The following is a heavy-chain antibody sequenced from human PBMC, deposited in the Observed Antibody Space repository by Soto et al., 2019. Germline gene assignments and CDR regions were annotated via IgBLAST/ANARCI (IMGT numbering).Heavy chain of an antibody. D-gene: IGHD2-15*01. CDR3: ASPSSQRYCSGGSCYYFDY. CDR1: GYTFTSYY. CDR2: INPSGGST. Sequence: GASVKVSCKASGYTFTSYYMHWVRQAPGQGLEWMGIINPSGGSTSYAQKFQGRVTMTRDTPTSTVYMELSSLRSEDTAVYYCASPSSQRYCSGGSCYYFDYWGQGTLVTVSS. J-gene: IGHJ4*02. V-gene: IGHV1-46*03.